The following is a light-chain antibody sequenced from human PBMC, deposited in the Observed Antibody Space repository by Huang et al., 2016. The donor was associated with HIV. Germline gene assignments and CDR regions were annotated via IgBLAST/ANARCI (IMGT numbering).Light chain of an antibody. CDR1: QSITTY. Sequence: DIQMTQSPSSLSASVGDRVTITCRPSQSITTYLNLYQQKPGKAPKLLIYAASRLQSGVPSRFSGSGSGTDFTLTISSLQPEDFATYYCQQNYITPTTFGPGTKVDIK. V-gene: IGKV1-39*01. CDR2: AAS. J-gene: IGKJ3*01. CDR3: QQNYITPTT.